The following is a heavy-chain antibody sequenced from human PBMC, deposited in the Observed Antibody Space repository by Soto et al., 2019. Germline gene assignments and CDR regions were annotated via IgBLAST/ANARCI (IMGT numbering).Heavy chain of an antibody. CDR3: GRVVIKNANQSIDA. J-gene: IGHJ5*02. CDR1: GFTFINAW. CDR2: VNPGGIT. D-gene: IGHD1-1*01. Sequence: GSLRLSCAASGFTFINAWMTWVRQAPGKGLEWIGEVNPGGITNYSPSVKSRLTISLDTSKKQVCLEMTSVTAADTAVYYCGRVVIKNANQSIDAWGPGTLVTVSS. V-gene: IGHV4-34*01.